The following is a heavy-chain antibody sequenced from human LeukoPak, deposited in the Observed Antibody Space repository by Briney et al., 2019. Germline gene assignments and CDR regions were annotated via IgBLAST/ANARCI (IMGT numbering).Heavy chain of an antibody. V-gene: IGHV3-21*01. CDR2: ISSSGSYI. CDR3: ARGATVTTDWYFDL. D-gene: IGHD4-11*01. Sequence: GGSLRLSCAASGFTFSSYSMNWVRRAPGRGLEWVSSISSSGSYIYYRDSVKGRFTISRDNTKNSLYVQMNSQRAEDTAVYYCARGATVTTDWYFDLWGRGTLVTVS. J-gene: IGHJ2*01. CDR1: GFTFSSYS.